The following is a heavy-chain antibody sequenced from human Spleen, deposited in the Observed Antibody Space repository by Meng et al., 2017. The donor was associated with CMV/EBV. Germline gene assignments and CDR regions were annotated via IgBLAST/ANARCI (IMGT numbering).Heavy chain of an antibody. J-gene: IGHJ4*02. D-gene: IGHD1-26*01. V-gene: IGHV3-66*02. Sequence: GESLKISCAASGFTFSSYSMNWVRQAPGKGLEWVSVIYSGGSTYYADSVKGRFTISRDNSKNTLYLQMNSLRAEDTAVYYCARGGKVGAKSPLDYWGQGTLVTVSS. CDR2: IYSGGST. CDR3: ARGGKVGAKSPLDY. CDR1: GFTFSSYS.